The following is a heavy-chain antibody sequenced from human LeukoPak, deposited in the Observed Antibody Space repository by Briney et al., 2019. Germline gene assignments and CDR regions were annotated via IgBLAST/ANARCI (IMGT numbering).Heavy chain of an antibody. CDR1: GFTFSNYA. J-gene: IGHJ4*02. CDR2: LSDDGFKT. V-gene: IGHV3-23*01. CDR3: ARNNDYLT. D-gene: IGHD2/OR15-2a*01. Sequence: GGSLRLSCAASGFTFSNYAMNWVRQAPGKGLEWVSGLSDDGFKTYYADSVKGRFTISRDNSKNTLYLQMNSLRAEDTAVYYCARNNDYLTWGQGTLVTVSS.